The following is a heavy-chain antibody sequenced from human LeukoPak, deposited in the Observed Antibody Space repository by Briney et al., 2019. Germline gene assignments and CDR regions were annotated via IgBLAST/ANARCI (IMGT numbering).Heavy chain of an antibody. CDR1: GFTFSSYG. CDR2: IWYDGSNK. CDR3: AKGLRWEPPYYYMGV. V-gene: IGHV3-33*06. J-gene: IGHJ6*03. D-gene: IGHD1-26*01. Sequence: GGSLRLSCAASGFTFSSYGMHWVRQAPGKGLERVAVIWYDGSNKYYADSVKGRFTISRDNSKNTLYLQMNSLRAEDTAVYYRAKGLRWEPPYYYMGVLGKGTTGTVSS.